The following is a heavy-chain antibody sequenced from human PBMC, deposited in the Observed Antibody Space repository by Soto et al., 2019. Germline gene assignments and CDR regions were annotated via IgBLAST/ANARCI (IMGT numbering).Heavy chain of an antibody. D-gene: IGHD2-2*01. CDR2: ISYVGSNK. J-gene: IGHJ6*02. CDR3: AKYRTWNIVVVPAAGRDGYYYYGMEV. Sequence: GGSLRLSCAASGFTFSCYGIHCVRQAPGKGLEGGAVISYVGSNKYYADSVKGRFTISRDTSKNTLYLQMNSLRAGDRAVYYCAKYRTWNIVVVPAAGRDGYYYYGMEVWGQGTTVTVAS. V-gene: IGHV3-30*18. CDR1: GFTFSCYG.